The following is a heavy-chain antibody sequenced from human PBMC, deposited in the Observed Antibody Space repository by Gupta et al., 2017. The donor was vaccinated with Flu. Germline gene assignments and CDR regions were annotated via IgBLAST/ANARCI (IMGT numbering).Heavy chain of an antibody. CDR2: ITYSGCNT. J-gene: IGHJ4*02. Sequence: EVQLLESGGDLVQPGGSLNLSCAASGFTFSSYAMTWVRQAPGKGLEWVSTITYSGCNTYYADSVKGRFTISRDNSKNTLSLQMNSLRAEDTAVYYCAKGMTTQPYWGRGTLATVSS. CDR3: AKGMTTQPY. V-gene: IGHV3-23*01. D-gene: IGHD1-14*01. CDR1: GFTFSSYA.